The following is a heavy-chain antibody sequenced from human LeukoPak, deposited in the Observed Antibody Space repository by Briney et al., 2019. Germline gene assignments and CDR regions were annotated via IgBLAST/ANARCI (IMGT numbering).Heavy chain of an antibody. CDR3: AKANYSGSYYFDS. CDR1: GSTFSNVW. Sequence: GGSLRLSCVASGSTFSNVWMAWVRQAPGKGLEWVSSFSASGGTTYYADSVKGRFTISRDNSKNTLSVQMNSLRAEDTAVYYCAKANYSGSYYFDSWGQGTLVTVSS. D-gene: IGHD1-26*01. V-gene: IGHV3-23*01. CDR2: FSASGGTT. J-gene: IGHJ4*02.